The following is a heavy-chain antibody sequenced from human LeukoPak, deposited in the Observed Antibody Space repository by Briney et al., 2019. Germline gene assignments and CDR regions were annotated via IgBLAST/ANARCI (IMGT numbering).Heavy chain of an antibody. V-gene: IGHV3-74*01. CDR1: GFTFSSYW. D-gene: IGHD6-19*01. J-gene: IGHJ4*02. CDR2: INSDGSST. CDR3: AREVAVADHIDY. Sequence: PGRSLRLSCAASGFTFSSYWMHWVRQAPGKGLVWVSRINSDGSSTSYADSVKGRFTISRDNAKNTLYLQMNSLRAEDTAVYYCAREVAVADHIDYWGQGTLVTVSS.